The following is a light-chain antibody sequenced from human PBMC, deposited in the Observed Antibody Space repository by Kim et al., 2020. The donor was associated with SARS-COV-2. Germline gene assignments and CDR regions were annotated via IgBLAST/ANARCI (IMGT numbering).Light chain of an antibody. CDR2: DAS. Sequence: LGERVPLHWHARQNIRLYLNWFQTKTGKAPQVLLYDASPLETGVPSRFSGSGSGTDSTFTLSSVERQDIATHYCPHYDDLPRTFGGGTPVDI. CDR3: PHYDDLPRT. J-gene: IGKJ4*01. V-gene: IGKV1-33*01. CDR1: QNIRLY.